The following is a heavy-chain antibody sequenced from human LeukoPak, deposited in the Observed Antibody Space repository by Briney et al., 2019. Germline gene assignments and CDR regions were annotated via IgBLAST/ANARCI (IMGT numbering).Heavy chain of an antibody. Sequence: PGGSLRLSCEASGFMFTNYWMHWVRQGQGKGLVWVSRISNDGSSRHYADSVKGRFTISRDNSKNMMYLQMNSLSAEDTAVYYCASASSHRIAAGGDYWGHGTLVTVSS. V-gene: IGHV3-74*01. D-gene: IGHD6-13*01. CDR1: GFMFTNYW. CDR2: ISNDGSSR. CDR3: ASASSHRIAAGGDY. J-gene: IGHJ4*01.